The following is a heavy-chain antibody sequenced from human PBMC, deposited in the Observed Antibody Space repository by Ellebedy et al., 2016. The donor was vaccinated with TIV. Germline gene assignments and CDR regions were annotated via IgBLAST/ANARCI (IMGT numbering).Heavy chain of an antibody. V-gene: IGHV3-23*01. J-gene: IGHJ4*02. D-gene: IGHD2-2*01. CDR1: GFTFSSYA. CDR3: AKDGTPGYCSSTSCPDSYFDY. Sequence: GESLKISXAASGFTFSSYAMSWVRQAPGKGLEWVSAISGSGGSTYYADSVKGRFTISRDNSKNTLYLQMNSLRAEDTAVYYCAKDGTPGYCSSTSCPDSYFDYWGQGTLVTVSS. CDR2: ISGSGGST.